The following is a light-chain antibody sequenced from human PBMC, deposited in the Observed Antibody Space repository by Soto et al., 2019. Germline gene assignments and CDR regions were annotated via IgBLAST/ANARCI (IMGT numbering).Light chain of an antibody. CDR1: SSDVGGYNY. J-gene: IGLJ1*01. CDR2: DVS. CDR3: SSYTTSSTLV. Sequence: QSALTQPASVSGSPGQSITISCTGTSSDVGGYNYVSWYQQHPGKAPKLMIYDVSNRPSGVSNRFSGSKSDNTASLTISGLQADDEADYYCSSYTTSSTLVFGTGTKVTVL. V-gene: IGLV2-14*01.